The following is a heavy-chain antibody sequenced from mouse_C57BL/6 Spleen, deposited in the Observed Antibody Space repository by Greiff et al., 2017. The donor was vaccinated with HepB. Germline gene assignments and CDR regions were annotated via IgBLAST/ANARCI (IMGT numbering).Heavy chain of an antibody. CDR1: GYTFTDYY. Sequence: EVQLQQSGPELVKPGASVKISCKASGYTFTDYYMNWVKQSHGKSLEWLGDINPNNGGTSYKQKFKGKAKLTVDKSSSTAYMELRSLTSADSAVYYVARTYDGYYDAMDYWGQGTSVPVSS. D-gene: IGHD2-3*01. CDR2: INPNNGGT. V-gene: IGHV1-26*01. J-gene: IGHJ4*01. CDR3: ARTYDGYYDAMDY.